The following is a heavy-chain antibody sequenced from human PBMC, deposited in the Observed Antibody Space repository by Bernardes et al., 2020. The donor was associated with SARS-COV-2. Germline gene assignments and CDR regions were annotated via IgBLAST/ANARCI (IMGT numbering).Heavy chain of an antibody. V-gene: IGHV3-64D*06. Sequence: WGSLRLSCSASGFTFSSYPMHWVRQAPGQGLEYVSGISSAGDNKQYADSVEDRFTISRDNSKDTLYLQLTSLRLEDTAVYYCVKADYKFFWPSSGWGGHFFDNWGQGSLLTVSS. D-gene: IGHD6-19*01. CDR3: VKADYKFFWPSSGWGGHFFDN. CDR1: GFTFSSYP. CDR2: ISSAGDNK. J-gene: IGHJ4*02.